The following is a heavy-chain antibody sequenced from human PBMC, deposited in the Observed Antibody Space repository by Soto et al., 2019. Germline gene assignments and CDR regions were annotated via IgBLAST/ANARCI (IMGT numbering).Heavy chain of an antibody. V-gene: IGHV4-61*01. D-gene: IGHD5-12*01. CDR3: AREGSYSAYNFAHGIQLWSFDF. CDR1: GGSVSSGSYY. CDR2: IYYSGST. J-gene: IGHJ4*02. Sequence: SKTLSLTCTVSGGSVSSGSYYWSWIRQPPGKGLEWIGYIYYSGSTNYNPSLKSRVTISVDTSKNQFSLKLSSVTAADTAVYYCAREGSYSAYNFAHGIQLWSFDFWGQGALVTASS.